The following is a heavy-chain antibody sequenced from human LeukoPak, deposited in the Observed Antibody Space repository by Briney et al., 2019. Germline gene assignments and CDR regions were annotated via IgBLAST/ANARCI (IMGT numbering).Heavy chain of an antibody. CDR3: ARDPRDDAFGI. J-gene: IGHJ3*02. Sequence: PGRSLRPSCAASGFTFSSYAMHWVRQAPGKGLAWVAVISYDGSNKYYADSVKGRFTISRDKSKNTLYLQMNSLRAEDTALYYCARDPRDDAFGIWGQGTMVTVSS. V-gene: IGHV3-30*04. CDR2: ISYDGSNK. CDR1: GFTFSSYA.